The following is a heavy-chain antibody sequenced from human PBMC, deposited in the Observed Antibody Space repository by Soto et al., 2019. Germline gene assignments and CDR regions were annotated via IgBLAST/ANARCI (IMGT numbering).Heavy chain of an antibody. J-gene: IGHJ6*02. V-gene: IGHV3-30*18. Sequence: GGSLRLSCAASGFTFSSYGMHWVRQAPGKGLEWVAVISYDGSNKYYADSVKGRFTISRDNSKNTLYLQMNSLRAEDTAVYYCAKAEVRGSSYGNNGMDVWGQGTTVTAP. D-gene: IGHD5-18*01. CDR1: GFTFSSYG. CDR2: ISYDGSNK. CDR3: AKAEVRGSSYGNNGMDV.